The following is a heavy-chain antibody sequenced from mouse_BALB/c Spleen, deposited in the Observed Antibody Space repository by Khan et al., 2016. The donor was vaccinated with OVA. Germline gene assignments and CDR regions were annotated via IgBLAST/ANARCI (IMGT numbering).Heavy chain of an antibody. CDR2: ISSGGSYT. Sequence: EVELVESGGGLVKPGGSLKLSCAASGFTFSNYAMSWVRQTPEKRLEWVATISSGGSYTYYPDSVQGRFTISRDNAKNTLYLQMSSPRSEDTAIYCWARELFATLVATTCAYWGQGTLVTVSA. J-gene: IGHJ3*01. D-gene: IGHD1-1*01. V-gene: IGHV5-9-3*01. CDR3: ARELFATLVATTCAY. CDR1: GFTFSNYA.